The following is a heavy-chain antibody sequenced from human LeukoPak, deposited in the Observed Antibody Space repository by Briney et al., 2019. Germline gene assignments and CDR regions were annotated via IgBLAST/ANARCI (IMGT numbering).Heavy chain of an antibody. V-gene: IGHV4-61*02. J-gene: IGHJ4*02. D-gene: IGHD3-22*01. CDR3: ATLDRGGFDY. CDR1: GGSISSGSYY. CDR2: IYTSGST. Sequence: SETLSLTXTVSGGSISSGSYYWSWIRQPAGKGLEWIGRIYTSGSTNYNPSLKSRVTISVDTSKNQFSLKLSSVTAADTAVYYCATLDRGGFDYWGPGTLVTVSS.